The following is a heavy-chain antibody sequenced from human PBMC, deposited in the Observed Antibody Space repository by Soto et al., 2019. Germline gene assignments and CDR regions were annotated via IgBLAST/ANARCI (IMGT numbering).Heavy chain of an antibody. CDR3: AKDIGNWNDDHAFYI. CDR2: ISWNSGSI. CDR1: GFTFDDYA. J-gene: IGHJ3*02. V-gene: IGHV3-9*01. D-gene: IGHD1-1*01. Sequence: DVQLVESGGGLVQPGRSLRLSCAASGFTFDDYAMHWVRQAPGKCLEWVAGISWNSGSIGYAVAVKGRFPISRDNAKNSLYLQMNSLRAEDTAVYYCAKDIGNWNDDHAFYIWGQGTMVTVSS.